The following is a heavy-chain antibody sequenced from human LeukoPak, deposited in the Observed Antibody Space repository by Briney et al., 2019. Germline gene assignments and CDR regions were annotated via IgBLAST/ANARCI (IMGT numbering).Heavy chain of an antibody. CDR3: ARDKEGMAAAAGKVWFDP. J-gene: IGHJ5*02. CDR2: VNPSDGST. V-gene: IGHV1-46*01. CDR1: GYTFTTYY. D-gene: IGHD6-13*01. Sequence: GASVKVSCKASGYTFTTYYIHWVRQAPGQGLEWTGIVNPSDGSTSYAQKFQGRVTMTRDTSTNTVYMELSSLRSDDTAVYYCARDKEGMAAAAGKVWFDPWGQGTLVTVSS.